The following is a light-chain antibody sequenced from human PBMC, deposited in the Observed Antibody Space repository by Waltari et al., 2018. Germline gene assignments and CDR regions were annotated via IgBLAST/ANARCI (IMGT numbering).Light chain of an antibody. Sequence: IQMTQSPSTLSASVVVRVTITCRASQHINTWLAWSQQKPGKAPTLLISRASSLDSGVPSRFSGSGSGTEFTLTISSLQPDDFATYYCQQYNSHPYNFGQGTKLEIK. J-gene: IGKJ2*01. CDR1: QHINTW. CDR2: RAS. CDR3: QQYNSHPYN. V-gene: IGKV1-5*03.